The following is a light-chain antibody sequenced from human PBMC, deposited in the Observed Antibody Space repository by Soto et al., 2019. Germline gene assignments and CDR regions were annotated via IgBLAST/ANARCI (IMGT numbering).Light chain of an antibody. CDR2: GAS. Sequence: EIVLTQSPATLSLSPGERATLSCRASQSVSSSYLAWYQQKPGQAPRLLIYGASSRATGIPDRFSGSGSGTDFTLTISSLQPDDFATYYCQQYDSYSTFGGGTKVDIK. CDR3: QQYDSYST. J-gene: IGKJ4*01. V-gene: IGKV3-20*01. CDR1: QSVSSSY.